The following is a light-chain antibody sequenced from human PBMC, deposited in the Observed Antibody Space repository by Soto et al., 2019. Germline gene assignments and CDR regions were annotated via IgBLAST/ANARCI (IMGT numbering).Light chain of an antibody. CDR2: GAS. Sequence: SVLPQSPGTLSLSPGERATLSCRASQSVFNNHIGWYQQKPGQAPRRLIFGASFRATGIPDRFSGSGSGTDFTLTISRLEPEDFAVYYCQQYGRSPTTFGQGTKVDIK. V-gene: IGKV3-20*01. CDR3: QQYGRSPTT. CDR1: QSVFNNH. J-gene: IGKJ1*01.